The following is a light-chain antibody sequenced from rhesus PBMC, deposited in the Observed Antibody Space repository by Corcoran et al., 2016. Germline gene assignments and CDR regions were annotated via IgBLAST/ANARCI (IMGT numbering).Light chain of an antibody. V-gene: IGKV2-78*01. J-gene: IGKJ4*01. Sequence: DIVMTQTPLSLPVTPGEPASISCRSSQRLLHSNGYSYLFWYLQKPGQSPQLLIDLGSNRASEVPDRCRGSGAGTDVTLKISRVEAEDVGVYYCLQDIQLPLTFGGGTKVELK. CDR2: LGS. CDR3: LQDIQLPLT. CDR1: QRLLHSNGYSY.